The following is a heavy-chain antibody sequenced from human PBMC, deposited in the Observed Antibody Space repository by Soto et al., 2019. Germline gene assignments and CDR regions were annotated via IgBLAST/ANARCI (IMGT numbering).Heavy chain of an antibody. CDR2: VYDSGST. Sequence: SETLSLTCTVSGGSISRYYWSWIRQPPGKGLEWIGYVYDSGSTNYNPSLKSRVTMSVDTSKNQFSLKLSSVTPADTAVYYCARDTIGYCSGGSCYFSWFDPWGQGPLVTVSS. CDR3: ARDTIGYCSGGSCYFSWFDP. V-gene: IGHV4-59*01. CDR1: GGSISRYY. D-gene: IGHD2-15*01. J-gene: IGHJ5*02.